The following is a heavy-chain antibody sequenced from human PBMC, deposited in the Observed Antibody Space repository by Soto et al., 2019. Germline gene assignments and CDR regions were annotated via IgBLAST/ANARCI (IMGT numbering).Heavy chain of an antibody. Sequence: GGSLRLSCAASGFTFSSYAMHWVRQAPGKGLEWVAVISYDGSNKYYADSVKGRFTISRDNSKNTLYLQMNSLRAEDTAVYYCARAGETGRIDYWGQGTLVTVSS. V-gene: IGHV3-30*04. CDR1: GFTFSSYA. CDR3: ARAGETGRIDY. D-gene: IGHD1-1*01. J-gene: IGHJ4*01. CDR2: ISYDGSNK.